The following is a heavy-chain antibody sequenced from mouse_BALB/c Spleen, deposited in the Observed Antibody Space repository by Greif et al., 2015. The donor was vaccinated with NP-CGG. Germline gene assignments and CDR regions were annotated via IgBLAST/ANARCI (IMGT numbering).Heavy chain of an antibody. Sequence: VQLQQSGAELVRPGASVKLSCKASGYTFTSYWINWVKQRPGQGLEWIGNIYPSDSYTNYNQKFKDKATLTVDKSSSTAYMQLSSPASDDSSVYYCTRWRNGNYVWYFDVWGAVTTCAVSS. CDR1: GYTFTSYW. V-gene: IGHV1-69*02. CDR2: IYPSDSYT. CDR3: TRWRNGNYVWYFDV. J-gene: IGHJ1*01. D-gene: IGHD2-1*01.